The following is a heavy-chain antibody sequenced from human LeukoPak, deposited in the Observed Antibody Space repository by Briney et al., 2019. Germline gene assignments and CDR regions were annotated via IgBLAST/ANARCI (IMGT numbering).Heavy chain of an antibody. Sequence: GESLKISCKGSGYSFTSYWIGWVRQMPGKGLEWMGIIYPGDSDTRYSPSFQGQVTISADKSISTAYLQWSSLEASDTAMYYCARAIRYSSSWYEGGPVDYWGQGTLVTVSS. D-gene: IGHD6-13*01. CDR2: IYPGDSDT. V-gene: IGHV5-51*01. CDR1: GYSFTSYW. CDR3: ARAIRYSSSWYEGGPVDY. J-gene: IGHJ4*02.